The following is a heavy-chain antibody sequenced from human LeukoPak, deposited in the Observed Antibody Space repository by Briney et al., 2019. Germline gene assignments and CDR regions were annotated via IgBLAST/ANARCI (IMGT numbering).Heavy chain of an antibody. CDR2: IRSKAYGGTT. Sequence: PGGSLRLSCTASGFTFGDYAMSWVRQAPGKGLEWVGFIRSKAYGGTTEYAASVKGRFTISRDDSKSIAYLQMNSLKPEDTAVYYCTRGGYCSGGSCTSGAFDIGGQGTMVTVSS. CDR1: GFTFGDYA. J-gene: IGHJ3*02. D-gene: IGHD2-15*01. CDR3: TRGGYCSGGSCTSGAFDI. V-gene: IGHV3-49*04.